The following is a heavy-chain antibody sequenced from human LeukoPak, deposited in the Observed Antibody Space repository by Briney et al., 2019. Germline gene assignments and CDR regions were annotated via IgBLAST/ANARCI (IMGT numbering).Heavy chain of an antibody. V-gene: IGHV3-23*01. CDR1: GFTFDDYA. CDR3: AKDQYIYGSSPFDF. CDR2: FSGGSGNT. D-gene: IGHD3-10*01. Sequence: GSLRLSCAASGFTFDDYAMHWVRQAPGKGLGWVSSFSGGSGNTYYADSVKGRFTTSKDNSQNTLYLQMSSLRAEDTAIYYCAKDQYIYGSSPFDFWGQGTLVTVSS. J-gene: IGHJ4*02.